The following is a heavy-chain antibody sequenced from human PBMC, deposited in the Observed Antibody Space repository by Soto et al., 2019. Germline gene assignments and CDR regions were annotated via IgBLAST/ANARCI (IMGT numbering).Heavy chain of an antibody. D-gene: IGHD3-22*01. V-gene: IGHV5-51*01. CDR2: IYPGDSDT. Sequence: GESLKISCKGSGYSFTSYWIGWARQMPGKGLEWMGIIYPGDSDTRYSPSSQGQVTISADKSISTAYLQWSSLKASDTAMYYCERAYDSSGYPFDYWGQGTLVTVSS. CDR3: ERAYDSSGYPFDY. CDR1: GYSFTSYW. J-gene: IGHJ4*02.